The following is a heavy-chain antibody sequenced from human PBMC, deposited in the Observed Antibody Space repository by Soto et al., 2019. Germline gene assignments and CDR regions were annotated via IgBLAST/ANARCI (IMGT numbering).Heavy chain of an antibody. D-gene: IGHD3-22*01. Sequence: QVQLVQSGAEVKKPGASVKVSCKASGYTFTGYYMQWVRQAPGQGLEWMGWINPNSGGTNYAQKFQGRVNMTRDTSISTAYMELSRLRSDDTAVYYCARAPQIRTRTMIVLVITTGGIDYWGQVTLVTVSS. J-gene: IGHJ4*02. V-gene: IGHV1-2*02. CDR3: ARAPQIRTRTMIVLVITTGGIDY. CDR2: INPNSGGT. CDR1: GYTFTGYY.